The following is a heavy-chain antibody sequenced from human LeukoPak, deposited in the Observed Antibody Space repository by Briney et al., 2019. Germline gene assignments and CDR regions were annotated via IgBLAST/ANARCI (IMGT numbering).Heavy chain of an antibody. CDR1: GGTFSSYA. J-gene: IGHJ6*03. CDR2: IIPIFGTA. V-gene: IGHV1-69*05. Sequence: SVKVSCKASGGTFSSYAISWVRQAPGQGLEWMGGIIPIFGTANYAQKFQGGVTITTDESTSTAYMELSSLRSEDTAVYYCARGYYYYYYYMDVWGKGTTVTVSS. CDR3: ARGYYYYYYYMDV.